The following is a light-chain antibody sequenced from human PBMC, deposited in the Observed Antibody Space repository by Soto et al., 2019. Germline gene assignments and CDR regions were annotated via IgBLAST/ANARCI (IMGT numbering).Light chain of an antibody. Sequence: EIMIKQSPATLSVSQGERATLSCRASQSVSSNLAWYQQKPGQAPRLLIYGASSRATGIPARFSGSGSGTEFTLTISSLQSADFAVYYCQQYNNWRTFGQGTKVDIK. V-gene: IGKV3-15*01. CDR2: GAS. CDR1: QSVSSN. J-gene: IGKJ1*01. CDR3: QQYNNWRT.